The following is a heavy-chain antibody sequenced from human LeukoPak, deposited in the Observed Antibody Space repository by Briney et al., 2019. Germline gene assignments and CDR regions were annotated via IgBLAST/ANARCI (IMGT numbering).Heavy chain of an antibody. V-gene: IGHV3-21*01. CDR3: ARDSTSTYYYDSSGLY. D-gene: IGHD3-22*01. J-gene: IGHJ4*02. CDR2: ISSSSSYI. CDR1: GFTFSSYS. Sequence: GGSLRLSCAASGFTFSSYSMNWVRQAPGKGLEWVSSISSSSSYIYYADSVKGRFTISRDNAKNSLYLQMNSLRAEDTAVYYCARDSTSTYYYDSSGLYWGQGTLVTVSS.